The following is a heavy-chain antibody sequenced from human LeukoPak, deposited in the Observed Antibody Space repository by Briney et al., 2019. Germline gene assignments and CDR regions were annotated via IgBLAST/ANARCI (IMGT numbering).Heavy chain of an antibody. CDR1: GYSFTTYW. CDR2: IYPGDFDT. CDR3: AKLSSNWYVDS. D-gene: IGHD6-13*01. V-gene: IGHV5-51*01. Sequence: GESLKISCKGSGYSFTTYWIGWVRQMPGKGLEWMGIIYPGDFDTRYSPSFQGQVSISVDKSISAAYLQWSSLEASDTAMYYCAKLSSNWYVDSWGQGTLVTVSS. J-gene: IGHJ4*02.